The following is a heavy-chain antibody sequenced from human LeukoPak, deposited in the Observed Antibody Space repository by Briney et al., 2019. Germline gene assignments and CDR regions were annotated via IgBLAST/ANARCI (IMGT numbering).Heavy chain of an antibody. J-gene: IGHJ4*02. V-gene: IGHV3-15*01. CDR3: TTARGYSYGSSYFDY. D-gene: IGHD5-18*01. CDR2: IKSKTDGGTT. Sequence: GGSLRLSCAASGFTFSNAWMSWVRQAPGKGLEWVGRIKSKTDGGTTDHAAPVKGRFTISRDDSKNTLYLQMNSLKTEDTAVYYCTTARGYSYGSSYFDYWGQGTLVTVSS. CDR1: GFTFSNAW.